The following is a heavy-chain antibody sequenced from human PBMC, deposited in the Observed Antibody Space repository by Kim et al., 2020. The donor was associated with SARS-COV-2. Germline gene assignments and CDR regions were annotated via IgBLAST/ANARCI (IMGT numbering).Heavy chain of an antibody. CDR3: ARVEGLRFLEWTENF. J-gene: IGHJ4*02. CDR1: GYTFSRYA. D-gene: IGHD3-3*01. CDR2: ITTYTGHT. Sequence: ASVKVSCKASGYTFSRYAISWVRQAPGQGLDWMGWITTYTGHTQYAQSLQGRVDMTADISTNTAYMELTNLTYGDTAVYFCARVEGLRFLEWTENFWGQGTRITVSS. V-gene: IGHV1-18*01.